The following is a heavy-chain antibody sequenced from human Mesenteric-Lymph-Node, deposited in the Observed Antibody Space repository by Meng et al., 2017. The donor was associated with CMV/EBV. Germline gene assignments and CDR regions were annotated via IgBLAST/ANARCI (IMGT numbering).Heavy chain of an antibody. V-gene: IGHV1-18*01. CDR1: GYTFTTYG. CDR2: ISAYNENT. D-gene: IGHD3-10*01. CDR3: ALDDEASMLRGVGALDY. J-gene: IGHJ4*02. Sequence: ASAKVSCKASGYTFTTYGISWVRQAPGQGLEWMGWISAYNENTYYAQTLQGRVTLTTDRSTSTAYMELRGLRSDDTAVYYCALDDEASMLRGVGALDYWGQGTLVTVSS.